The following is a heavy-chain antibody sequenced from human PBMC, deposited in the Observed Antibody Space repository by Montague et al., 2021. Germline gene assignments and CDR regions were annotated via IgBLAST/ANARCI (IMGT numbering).Heavy chain of an antibody. V-gene: IGHV4-39*01. D-gene: IGHD1/OR15-1a*01. J-gene: IGHJ4*02. CDR3: ARARITGTTTPLDY. CDR2: FYSGGNT. CDR1: GGSISSTSHY. Sequence: SQTQSLTCTVSGGSISSTSHYWDWIRQPPGKGLEWIGTFYSGGNTYYNPALKSRVSISADTSNNQFSLKLHSVTAADTAVYFCARARITGTTTPLDYWGQGTLVIVSS.